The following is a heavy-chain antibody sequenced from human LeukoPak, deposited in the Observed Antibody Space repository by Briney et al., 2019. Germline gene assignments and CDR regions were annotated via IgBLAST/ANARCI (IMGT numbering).Heavy chain of an antibody. V-gene: IGHV3-30*18. J-gene: IGHJ6*02. Sequence: GGPLRLSCAASGFTFSDYYMSWIRQAPGKGLEWVAVISYDGSNKYYADSVKGRFTISRDNSKNTLYLQMNSLRAEDTAVYYCAKDFAYYYYGMDVWGQGTTVTVSS. CDR3: AKDFAYYYYGMDV. CDR2: ISYDGSNK. CDR1: GFTFSDYY.